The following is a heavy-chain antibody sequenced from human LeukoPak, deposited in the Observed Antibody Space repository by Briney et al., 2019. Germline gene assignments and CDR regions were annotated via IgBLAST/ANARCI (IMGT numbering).Heavy chain of an antibody. CDR2: INHRGST. Sequence: SETLSLTCAVYGGSFSAYYWSWIRQPPGKGLEWIGEINHRGSTNYNPSLMCRVPMSVDTSKNQFSLKLSSVTAADTAVYYCAEIAAAGTLFDYWGQGTLVTVSS. V-gene: IGHV4-34*01. D-gene: IGHD6-13*01. CDR1: GGSFSAYY. J-gene: IGHJ4*02. CDR3: AEIAAAGTLFDY.